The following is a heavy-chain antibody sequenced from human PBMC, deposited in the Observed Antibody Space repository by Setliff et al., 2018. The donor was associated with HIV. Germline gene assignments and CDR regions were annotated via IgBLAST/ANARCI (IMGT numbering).Heavy chain of an antibody. Sequence: LRLSCTASGFPFSSYSMNLVRQAPGKGLEWVSGISGSGGSTYYADSVKGLFTISRDNSKNALYLQMNSLRADDTAVYYCAKQYSMYYYYYMDVWGKGTTVTVSS. CDR1: GFPFSSYS. V-gene: IGHV3-23*01. CDR2: ISGSGGST. CDR3: AKQYSMYYYYYMDV. J-gene: IGHJ6*03. D-gene: IGHD6-6*01.